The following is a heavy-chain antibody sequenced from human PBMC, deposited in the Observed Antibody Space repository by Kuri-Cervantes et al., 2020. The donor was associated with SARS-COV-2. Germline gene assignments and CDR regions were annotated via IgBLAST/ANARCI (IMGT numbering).Heavy chain of an antibody. Sequence: GGSLRLSCAASGFTFSNAWKSWVRQAPGKGLEWVGRIKSKTDGGTTDYAAPVKGRFTISRDDSKNTLYLQMNSLKTEDTAVYYCTTDLPNPTYPRYYYYYYGMDVWGQGTTVTVSS. D-gene: IGHD2-2*02. CDR3: TTDLPNPTYPRYYYYYYGMDV. J-gene: IGHJ6*02. V-gene: IGHV3-15*01. CDR1: GFTFSNAW. CDR2: IKSKTDGGTT.